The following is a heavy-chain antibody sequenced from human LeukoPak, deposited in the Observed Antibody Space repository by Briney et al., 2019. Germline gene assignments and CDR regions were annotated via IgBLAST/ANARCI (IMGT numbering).Heavy chain of an antibody. D-gene: IGHD3-3*01. CDR3: ARMFHYGFWSGYYRFDP. V-gene: IGHV4-59*11. CDR1: GGSISSHY. J-gene: IGHJ5*02. Sequence: PSETPSLTCTVSGGSISSHYWSWIRQPPGKGLEWIGYIYYSGSTNYNPSLKSRVTISVDTSKNQFSLKLSSVTAADTAVYYCARMFHYGFWSGYYRFDPWGQGTLVTVSS. CDR2: IYYSGST.